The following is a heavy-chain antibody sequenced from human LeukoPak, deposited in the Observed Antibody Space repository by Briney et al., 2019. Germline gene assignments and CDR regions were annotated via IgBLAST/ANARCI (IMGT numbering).Heavy chain of an antibody. D-gene: IGHD5-24*01. J-gene: IGHJ4*02. CDR1: GFKFSSYG. Sequence: PGGSLRLSCAASGFKFSSYGMHWVRQAPGKGLEWVSAISGSGGSTYYADSVKGRFTISRDNSKNTLYLQMNSLRAEDTAVYYCAKEIDGFTDYFDYWGQGTLVTVSS. V-gene: IGHV3-23*01. CDR2: ISGSGGST. CDR3: AKEIDGFTDYFDY.